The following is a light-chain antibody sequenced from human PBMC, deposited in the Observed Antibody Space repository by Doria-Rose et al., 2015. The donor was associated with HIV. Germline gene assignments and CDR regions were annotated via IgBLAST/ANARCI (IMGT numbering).Light chain of an antibody. CDR2: GAS. Sequence: TQSPGTLSLSPGERATLSCRASQSVSANYLAWYQQRPGQSPRLLIYGASSRATDIPDRFSSSGSGTDFTLTISRLEPEDFAVYYCHQYASSRTFGQGTKVEIK. V-gene: IGKV3-20*01. CDR1: QSVSANY. J-gene: IGKJ1*01. CDR3: HQYASSRT.